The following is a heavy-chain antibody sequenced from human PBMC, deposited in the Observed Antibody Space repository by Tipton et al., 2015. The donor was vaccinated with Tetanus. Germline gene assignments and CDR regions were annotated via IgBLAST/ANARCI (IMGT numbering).Heavy chain of an antibody. CDR1: GGSISSDY. Sequence: LRLSCAVSGGSISSDYWSRIRQPAGKGLEWIGRIYTSGSTNYNPSLKSRVTMSVDTSKNQFSLKLSSVTAADTAIYYCARDGQPGYYYGMDVWGQGTTVTVSS. V-gene: IGHV4-4*07. D-gene: IGHD1-14*01. J-gene: IGHJ6*02. CDR2: IYTSGST. CDR3: ARDGQPGYYYGMDV.